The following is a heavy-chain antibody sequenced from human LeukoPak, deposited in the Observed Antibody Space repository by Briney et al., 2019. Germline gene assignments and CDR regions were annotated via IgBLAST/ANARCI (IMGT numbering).Heavy chain of an antibody. Sequence: GGSLRLSCAASGFTVSSNEMSWGRQAPGKGLELVSSISGGSTYYADSRKGRFTISRDNSKNTLHLQMNSLRAEDTAVYYCKEVCTELLRCYWGQGTLVTVSS. D-gene: IGHD6-6*01. CDR2: ISGGST. V-gene: IGHV3-38-3*01. CDR1: GFTVSSNE. J-gene: IGHJ4*02. CDR3: KEVCTELLRCY.